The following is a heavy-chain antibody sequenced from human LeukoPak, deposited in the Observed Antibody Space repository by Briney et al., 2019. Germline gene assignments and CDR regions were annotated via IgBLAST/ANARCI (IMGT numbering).Heavy chain of an antibody. Sequence: PGGSLRLSCVVSGFNLNSFYMDWVRQAPGKGLVWVSGIRKDGTSTGCADSVQGRFSIPRETDKNTVYLQMNSLRPDDTGVYFCARGNWGPEFWGQGTLVTVSS. CDR1: GFNLNSFY. D-gene: IGHD3-16*01. CDR3: ARGNWGPEF. J-gene: IGHJ4*02. V-gene: IGHV3-74*01. CDR2: IRKDGTST.